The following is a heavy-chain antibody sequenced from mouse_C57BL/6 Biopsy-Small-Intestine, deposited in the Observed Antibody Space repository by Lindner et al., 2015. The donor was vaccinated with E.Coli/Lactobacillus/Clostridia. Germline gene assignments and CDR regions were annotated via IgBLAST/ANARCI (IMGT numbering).Heavy chain of an antibody. D-gene: IGHD2-13*01. CDR1: GYTFISYW. Sequence: VQLQESGAELAKPGASVKMSCKASGYTFISYWMHWVKQRPGQGLEWIGYINPSSGYTEYNQKFKDKATLTADKSSSTAFIQLSSLTSEDSAVYYCTSPPIYYGDYLFAFWGQGTLVTVSA. CDR2: INPSSGYT. V-gene: IGHV1-7*01. J-gene: IGHJ3*01. CDR3: TSPPIYYGDYLFAF.